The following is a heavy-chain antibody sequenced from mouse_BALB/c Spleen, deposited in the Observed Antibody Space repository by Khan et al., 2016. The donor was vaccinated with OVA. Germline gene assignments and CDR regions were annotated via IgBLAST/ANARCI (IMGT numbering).Heavy chain of an antibody. CDR2: ISPTGST. V-gene: IGHV3-2*02. Sequence: EVQLQESGPGLVKPSQSLSLTCTVTGYSITSDYAWNWIRQFPGNKLEWMGYISPTGSTSYKPSLKSRISITRDTSNNPFFLQLKSVTTEDTATXYCARSLYCSYGYAMDCWGRGTSVTVSS. CDR1: GYSITSDYA. J-gene: IGHJ4*01. D-gene: IGHD2-14*01. CDR3: ARSLYCSYGYAMDC.